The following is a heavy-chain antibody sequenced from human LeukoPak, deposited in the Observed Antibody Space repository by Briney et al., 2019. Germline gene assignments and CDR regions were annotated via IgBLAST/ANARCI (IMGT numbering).Heavy chain of an antibody. D-gene: IGHD2-2*01. CDR1: GGTFSGYA. CDR3: ARAYGGGYCSSTSCYYWFDP. J-gene: IGHJ5*02. Sequence: SAKVSCKASGGTFSGYAVSWVRQAPGQGLEWMGRIIPSLGTANYAQKFQGRVTITADKSTNTAYMELSSLKSEDTAVYYRARAYGGGYCSSTSCYYWFDPWGQGTLVTVSS. V-gene: IGHV1-69*04. CDR2: IIPSLGTA.